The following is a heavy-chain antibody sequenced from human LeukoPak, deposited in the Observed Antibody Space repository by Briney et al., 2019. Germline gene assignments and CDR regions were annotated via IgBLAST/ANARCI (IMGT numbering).Heavy chain of an antibody. CDR3: ARHVSGTVGYMDV. D-gene: IGHD3-10*01. Sequence: GASVKVSCKASGGTFSSYAISWVRQAPGQGLEWMGWISAYNGNTNYAQKLQGRVTMTTDASTSTAYLELSGLRSEDTAMYYCARHVSGTVGYMDVWGKGTTVTISS. CDR1: GGTFSSYA. V-gene: IGHV1-18*01. CDR2: ISAYNGNT. J-gene: IGHJ6*03.